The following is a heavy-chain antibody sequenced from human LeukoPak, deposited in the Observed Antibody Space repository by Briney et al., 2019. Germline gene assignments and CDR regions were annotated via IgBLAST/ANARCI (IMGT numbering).Heavy chain of an antibody. CDR3: AKGIAGSSWYLDY. D-gene: IGHD6-13*01. V-gene: IGHV3-9*01. CDR2: ISWNSGSI. J-gene: IGHJ4*02. Sequence: WIRQPPGKGLEWVSGISWNSGSIGYADSVKGRFTISRHNAKNSLYLQMNSLRAEDTALYYCAKGIAGSSWYLDYWGQGTLVTVSS.